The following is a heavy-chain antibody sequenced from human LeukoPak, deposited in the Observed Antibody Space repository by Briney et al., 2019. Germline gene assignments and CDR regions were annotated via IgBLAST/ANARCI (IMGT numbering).Heavy chain of an antibody. CDR2: FDPGNGEI. CDR3: AAGGLYDLLPY. J-gene: IGHJ4*02. CDR1: GHTLSDLT. V-gene: IGHV1-24*01. Sequence: ASVKVSCKVSGHTLSDLTMHWVRQAPGKGLEWMGGFDPGNGEIIYAQKFQGRVTMTEDASTDTAYMELSSLKSEDTAVYYCAAGGLYDLLPYWGQGTLVTASS. D-gene: IGHD3-3*01.